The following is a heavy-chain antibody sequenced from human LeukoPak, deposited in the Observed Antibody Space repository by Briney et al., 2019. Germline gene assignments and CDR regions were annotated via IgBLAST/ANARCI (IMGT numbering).Heavy chain of an antibody. CDR3: ARAMTPVTTFDF. CDR1: GYSISSGYY. CDR2: IYYRGST. J-gene: IGHJ4*02. D-gene: IGHD4-11*01. Sequence: SETLSLTCTVSGYSISSGYYWGWIRQPPGKGLEWIGYIYYRGSTDYNPSLKSRVTISLDTSKKQFSLKLTSVTAADTAVYYCARAMTPVTTFDFWGQGILVTVSS. V-gene: IGHV4-38-2*02.